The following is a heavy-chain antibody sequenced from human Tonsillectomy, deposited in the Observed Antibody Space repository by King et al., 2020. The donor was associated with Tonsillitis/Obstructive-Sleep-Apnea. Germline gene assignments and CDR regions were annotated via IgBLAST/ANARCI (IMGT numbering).Heavy chain of an antibody. Sequence: QLQESGPGLVKPSETLSLTCTVSGGSISSYYWSWIRQPPGKGLEWIGYIYYSGSTNYNPSLKSRVTISVDTSKNQFSLKLSSVTAADTAVYYCARGVTMLEAHAFDIWGQGTMVTVSS. CDR3: ARGVTMLEAHAFDI. CDR1: GGSISSYY. D-gene: IGHD4/OR15-4a*01. CDR2: IYYSGST. V-gene: IGHV4-59*01. J-gene: IGHJ3*02.